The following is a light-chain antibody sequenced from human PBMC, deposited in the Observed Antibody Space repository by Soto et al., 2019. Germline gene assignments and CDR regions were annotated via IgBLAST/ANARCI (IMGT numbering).Light chain of an antibody. CDR1: SSDVGGYNY. V-gene: IGLV2-14*03. CDR2: DVS. Sequence: QSALTQPASVSGSPGQSITISCTGTSSDVGGYNYVSWYQQHPGKAPKLIISDVSNRPSGVSYRFSGSKSGNTASLTISGLQAEDEADYYCASYTSSSTYVFGSGTKLTVL. CDR3: ASYTSSSTYV. J-gene: IGLJ1*01.